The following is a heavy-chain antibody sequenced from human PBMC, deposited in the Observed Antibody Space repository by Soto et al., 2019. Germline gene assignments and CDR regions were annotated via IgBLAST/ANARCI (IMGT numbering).Heavy chain of an antibody. CDR3: ARRGITMKDGMDV. D-gene: IGHD3-22*01. J-gene: IGHJ6*02. Sequence: PGESLKISCKGSEYSFTSYWIGWVRQMPGKGLEWMGIIYPGDSDTRYSPSFQGQVTISADKSISTAYLQWSSLKASDTAMYYCARRGITMKDGMDVWGQGTTVTVSS. CDR2: IYPGDSDT. V-gene: IGHV5-51*01. CDR1: EYSFTSYW.